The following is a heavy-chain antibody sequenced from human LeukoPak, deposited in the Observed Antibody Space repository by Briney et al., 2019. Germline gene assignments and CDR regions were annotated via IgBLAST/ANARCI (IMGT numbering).Heavy chain of an antibody. CDR2: MNPNSGNT. Sequence: ASVKVSCKASGNTFTSYDINWVRQATGQGLEWMGWMNPNSGNTGYAQKFQGRVTMTRNTSISTAYMELSSLRSEDPAVYYCARGLTYRPFDPWGQGTLVTVSS. J-gene: IGHJ5*02. CDR1: GNTFTSYD. D-gene: IGHD3-16*02. V-gene: IGHV1-8*01. CDR3: ARGLTYRPFDP.